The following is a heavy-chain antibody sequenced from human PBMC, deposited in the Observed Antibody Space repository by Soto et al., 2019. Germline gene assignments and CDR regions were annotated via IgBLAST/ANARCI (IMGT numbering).Heavy chain of an antibody. CDR1: GGTFSSYA. Sequence: SVKVSCKASGGTFSSYAISWVRQAPGQGLEWMGGIIPIVGTANYAQKFQGRVTMTADASTDTAYMELSSLRSEDTAVYYCATRGYSYGYGNWGQGTLVTVSS. CDR2: IIPIVGTA. J-gene: IGHJ4*02. D-gene: IGHD5-18*01. V-gene: IGHV1-69*13. CDR3: ATRGYSYGYGN.